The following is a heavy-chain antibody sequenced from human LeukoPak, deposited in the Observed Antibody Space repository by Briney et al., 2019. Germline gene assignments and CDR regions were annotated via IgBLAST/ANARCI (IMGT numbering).Heavy chain of an antibody. CDR3: ASGTYYYDSSGYSSDAFDI. Sequence: GGSLRLSCAASGFTFNTYSMNWVRQAPGEGLEWLSSISSSSNSIYYADSVKGRFTISRDNSKNSLYLQMNSLRAEDTAVYYCASGTYYYDSSGYSSDAFDIWGQGTMVTVSS. CDR2: ISSSSNSI. CDR1: GFTFNTYS. D-gene: IGHD3-22*01. V-gene: IGHV3-21*04. J-gene: IGHJ3*02.